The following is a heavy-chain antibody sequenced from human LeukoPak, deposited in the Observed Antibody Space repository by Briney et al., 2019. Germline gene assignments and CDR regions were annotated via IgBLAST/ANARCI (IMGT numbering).Heavy chain of an antibody. V-gene: IGHV4-39*07. CDR1: GGSISSSSYY. CDR3: ARGGKSGGYSYGFGLEYYFDY. J-gene: IGHJ4*02. Sequence: PSETLSLTCTVSGGSISSSSYYWSWIRQPPGKGLEWIGEINHSGSTNYNPSLKSRVTISVDTSKNQFSLKLSSVTAADTAVYYCARGGKSGGYSYGFGLEYYFDYWGQGTLVTVSS. D-gene: IGHD5-18*01. CDR2: INHSGST.